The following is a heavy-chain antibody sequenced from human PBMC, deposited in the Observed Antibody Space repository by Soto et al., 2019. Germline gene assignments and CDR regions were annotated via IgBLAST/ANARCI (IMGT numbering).Heavy chain of an antibody. CDR2: IYWDDDK. CDR1: GFSLSTSGVG. V-gene: IGHV2-5*02. Sequence: QITLKESGPTLVKPTQTLTLTCTFSGFSLSTSGVGVGWIRQPPGKALEWLALIYWDDDKRYSPSLKSRLTITKDTTKNPVVLTMTTMYPVDTATYYCAHSKLWFGEIDPYFDYWGQGTLVTVSS. J-gene: IGHJ4*02. D-gene: IGHD3-10*01. CDR3: AHSKLWFGEIDPYFDY.